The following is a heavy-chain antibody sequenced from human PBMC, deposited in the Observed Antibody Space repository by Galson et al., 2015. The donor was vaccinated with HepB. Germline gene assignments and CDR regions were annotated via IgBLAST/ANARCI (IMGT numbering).Heavy chain of an antibody. V-gene: IGHV1-2*06. CDR2: INPKSGGT. Sequence: SCKASGYTFTDYYIHWVRQAPGQGLEWMGRINPKSGGTNFAQKFQGRVTMTRDTSISTAYMELSSLGSDDTAFYYCARGTHILVVVAANFDYWGQGTLVTVSS. CDR3: ARGTHILVVVAANFDY. D-gene: IGHD2-15*01. J-gene: IGHJ4*02. CDR1: GYTFTDYY.